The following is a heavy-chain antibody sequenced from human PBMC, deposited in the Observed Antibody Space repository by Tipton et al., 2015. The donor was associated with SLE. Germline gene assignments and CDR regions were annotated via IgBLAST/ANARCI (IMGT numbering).Heavy chain of an antibody. Sequence: TLSLTCVVSGGSISSYYWSWIRQPPGKGLEWIGYIYNSGNTHYNPSLKSRVSISVDTSKNQFSLKLSSVTAADTAVYYCARGNTIFGVGYWGQGTLVTVSS. J-gene: IGHJ4*02. CDR3: ARGNTIFGVGY. D-gene: IGHD3-3*01. CDR1: GGSISSYY. V-gene: IGHV4-59*12. CDR2: IYNSGNT.